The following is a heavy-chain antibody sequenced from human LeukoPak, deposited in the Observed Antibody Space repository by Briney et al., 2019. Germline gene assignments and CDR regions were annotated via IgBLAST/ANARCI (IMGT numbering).Heavy chain of an antibody. CDR2: ISYDGSNK. J-gene: IGHJ6*02. V-gene: IGHV3-30*18. CDR1: GFTFSNYG. D-gene: IGHD6-19*01. CDR3: AKGRDSGWYRYYYYYYGMDV. Sequence: PGGSLRLSCAASGFTFSNYGMHWVRQAPGKGLEWVAVISYDGSNKYYADSVKGRFTISRDNSKNTLYLQMNSLRAEDTAVYYCAKGRDSGWYRYYYYYYGMDVWGQGTTVTVSS.